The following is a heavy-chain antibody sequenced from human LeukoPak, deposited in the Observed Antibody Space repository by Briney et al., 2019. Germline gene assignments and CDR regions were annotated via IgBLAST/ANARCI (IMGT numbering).Heavy chain of an antibody. Sequence: SGGSLRLSCAASGFSFSNYWMHWVRQAPGKGLVWVTRMNSDGSATYYADSVQGRFTISRDNAKNTLYLQMNGLRAEDTAMYFCAKGPNYFDSWGQGTLVTVSS. CDR1: GFSFSNYW. J-gene: IGHJ4*02. V-gene: IGHV3-74*01. CDR2: MNSDGSAT. CDR3: AKGPNYFDS.